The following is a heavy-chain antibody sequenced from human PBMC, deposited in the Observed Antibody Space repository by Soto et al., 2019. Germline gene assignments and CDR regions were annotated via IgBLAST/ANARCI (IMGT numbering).Heavy chain of an antibody. Sequence: ASVKVTCKASGYTFTSYYMHWVLQAPGQGLEWMGIINPSGGSTSYAQKFQGRVTMTRDTSTSTVYMELSSLRSEDTAVYYCARGRGGGYQTTGYFDYWGQGTLVTVSS. D-gene: IGHD3-22*01. CDR2: INPSGGST. CDR1: GYTFTSYY. V-gene: IGHV1-46*01. CDR3: ARGRGGGYQTTGYFDY. J-gene: IGHJ4*02.